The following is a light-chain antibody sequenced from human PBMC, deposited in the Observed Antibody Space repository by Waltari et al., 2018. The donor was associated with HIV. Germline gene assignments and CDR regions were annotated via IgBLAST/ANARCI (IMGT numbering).Light chain of an antibody. CDR3: TSYISSATPV. CDR1: SSDLVYYDS. CDR2: EVS. J-gene: IGLJ3*02. Sequence: QSGLTQPASVSGSPGQSITISCTGSSSDLVYYDSVPWYQHHPGKAPKVIIFEVSNRPAVSPKRFSGTKSGSTASLTSSGLQAEDEAYYFCTSYISSATPVFGGGTKVTVL. V-gene: IGLV2-14*01.